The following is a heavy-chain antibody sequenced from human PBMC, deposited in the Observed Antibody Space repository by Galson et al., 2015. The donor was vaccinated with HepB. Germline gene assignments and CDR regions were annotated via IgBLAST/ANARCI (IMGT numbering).Heavy chain of an antibody. D-gene: IGHD6-13*01. CDR2: IITVYGIP. V-gene: IGHV1-69*04. Sequence: SVKVSCKASGGTFKSHSISWVRQAPGQGFEWLGRIITVYGIPSYAQKFQDRVTITAGRSATTVDMELSNLRSEDTAVYYCAREGGVAPNVPRIYFDFWGLGTLITVSS. CDR1: GGTFKSHS. CDR3: AREGGVAPNVPRIYFDF. J-gene: IGHJ4*02.